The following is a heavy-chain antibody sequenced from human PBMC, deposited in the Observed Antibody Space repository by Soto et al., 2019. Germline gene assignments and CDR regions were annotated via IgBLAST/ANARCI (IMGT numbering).Heavy chain of an antibody. J-gene: IGHJ4*02. CDR3: ASDPAPTDY. CDR2: ISDSGGST. CDR1: GFTFSDYA. V-gene: IGHV3-23*01. Sequence: GGSLRLSCAASGFTFSDYAMSWVRQAPGKGLEWVSDISDSGGSTHYADSVKGRFTFSRDNFKNTLYLQMNSLRAEDTAVYYCASDPAPTDYWGQGTLVTVSS.